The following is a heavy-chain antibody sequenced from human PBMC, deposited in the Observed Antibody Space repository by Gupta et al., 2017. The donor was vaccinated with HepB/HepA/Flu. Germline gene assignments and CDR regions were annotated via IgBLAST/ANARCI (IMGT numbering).Heavy chain of an antibody. CDR2: ISRSGSYI. CDR1: GFTFTGYT. CDR3: ARVRILQLRSLDY. J-gene: IGHJ4*02. V-gene: IGHV3-21*02. Sequence: EVQLVESGGGLVKPGGSLRLSCAASGFTFTGYTMDWVCQAPGKGLEWVSSISRSGSYIYYADSVKGRFTVSRDNAKNSLYLQMNSLRAEDTAGYYCARVRILQLRSLDYWGQGTLVTVSS. D-gene: IGHD5-24*01.